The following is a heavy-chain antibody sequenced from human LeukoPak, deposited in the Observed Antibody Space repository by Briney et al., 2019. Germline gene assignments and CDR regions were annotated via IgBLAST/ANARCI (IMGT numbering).Heavy chain of an antibody. Sequence: ASMKVSCKASGYTFTGYYMHWVRQAPGQGLEWMGWINPKSGGTNYAQKFQGRVTMTRDTSISTAFMELSRLRSDDTAVYYCATLTTVTSSWFDPWGQGTLVTVSS. CDR3: ATLTTVTSSWFDP. V-gene: IGHV1-2*02. D-gene: IGHD4-11*01. CDR1: GYTFTGYY. J-gene: IGHJ5*02. CDR2: INPKSGGT.